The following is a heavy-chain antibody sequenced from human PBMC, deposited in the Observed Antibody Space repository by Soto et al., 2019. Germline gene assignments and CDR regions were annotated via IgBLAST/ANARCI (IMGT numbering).Heavy chain of an antibody. Sequence: DSVKVYCKASGYTFTSYAMHWVRQAPGQRLEWMGWINAGNGNTKYSQKFQGRVTITRDTSASTAYMELSSLRSEDTAVYYCARADTAMETYYYYGMDVWGQGTTVTVSS. V-gene: IGHV1-3*01. CDR3: ARADTAMETYYYYGMDV. CDR1: GYTFTSYA. D-gene: IGHD5-18*01. CDR2: INAGNGNT. J-gene: IGHJ6*02.